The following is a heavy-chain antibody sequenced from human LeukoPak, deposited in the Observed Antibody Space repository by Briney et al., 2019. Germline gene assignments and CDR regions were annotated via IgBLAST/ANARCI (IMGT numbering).Heavy chain of an antibody. J-gene: IGHJ6*03. CDR3: AKGSVYEAQYYYYYMDV. V-gene: IGHV1-69*01. CDR1: GGTFSSYA. Sequence: GASVKVSCKASGGTFSSYAISWVRQAPGQGLEWMGGIIPIFGTANYAQKFQGRVTITADESTSTAYMELSSLRSEDTAVYYCAKGSVYEAQYYYYYMDVWGKGTTVTISS. D-gene: IGHD5/OR15-5a*01. CDR2: IIPIFGTA.